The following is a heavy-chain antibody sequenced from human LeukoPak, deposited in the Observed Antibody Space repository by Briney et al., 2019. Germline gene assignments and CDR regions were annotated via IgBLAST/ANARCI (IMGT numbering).Heavy chain of an antibody. J-gene: IGHJ4*02. CDR1: GNSINRGYY. V-gene: IGHV4-38-2*02. CDR2: FYPSVST. D-gene: IGHD4-23*01. CDR3: ARDMRGGNSYYFDS. Sequence: SETLSLTCTVSGNSINRGYYWGWIRQPPGKGLEWIGSFYPSVSTYYNPSLKSRVTISVDTAKNQFSLKLSSVTAADTAVYYCARDMRGGNSYYFDSWGQGTLVTVSS.